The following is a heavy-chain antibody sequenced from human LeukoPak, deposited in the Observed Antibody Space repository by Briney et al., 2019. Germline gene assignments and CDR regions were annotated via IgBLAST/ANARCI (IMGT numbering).Heavy chain of an antibody. D-gene: IGHD6-13*01. CDR1: GFTFSSYS. CDR2: ISSSSSYI. J-gene: IGHJ4*02. Sequence: GGSLRLSCAASGFTFSSYSMTWVRQAPGKGLEWVSSISSSSSYIYYADSVKGRLTISRDNAKNSLYLQMNSLRAEDTAVYYCARARSSWRAYDYWGQGTLVTVSS. CDR3: ARARSSWRAYDY. V-gene: IGHV3-21*01.